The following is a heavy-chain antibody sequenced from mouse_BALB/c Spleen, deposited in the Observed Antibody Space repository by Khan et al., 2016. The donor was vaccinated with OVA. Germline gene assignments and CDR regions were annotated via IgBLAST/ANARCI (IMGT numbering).Heavy chain of an antibody. Sequence: QIQLVQSGPELKKPGETVKISCKASGFTFTNYGMNWVKQAPGKGLKWMGWINTYTGEPTYGDDFKGRFAFSLETSASTAFLQINNLINEDMATYFCARISSYWYSDFWGAGTTVTVSS. CDR2: INTYTGEP. CDR3: ARISSYWYSDF. J-gene: IGHJ1*01. V-gene: IGHV9-1*02. CDR1: GFTFTNYG.